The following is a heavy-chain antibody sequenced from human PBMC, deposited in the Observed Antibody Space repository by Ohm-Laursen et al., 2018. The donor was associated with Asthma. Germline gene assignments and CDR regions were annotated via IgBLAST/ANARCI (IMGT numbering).Heavy chain of an antibody. CDR2: LFPDGRRT. Sequence: LRLSCTASGFTFSDYFMHWVRQRPGGGLVWISHLFPDGRRTNYADSVKGRFTISRDDAQNTVYLQMNSLRVDDTAVYYCARGNVEGLLWGQGTLVTVSS. CDR1: GFTFSDYF. J-gene: IGHJ4*02. D-gene: IGHD5-24*01. CDR3: ARGNVEGLL. V-gene: IGHV3-74*01.